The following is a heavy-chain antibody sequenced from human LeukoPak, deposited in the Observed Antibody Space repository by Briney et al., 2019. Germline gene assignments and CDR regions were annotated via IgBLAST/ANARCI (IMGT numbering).Heavy chain of an antibody. CDR3: AKAHRRYCSSTSCYWDY. J-gene: IGHJ4*02. Sequence: PGGSLRLSCAASGFTFSSYAMSWVRQAPGKGLEWVSAISGSGGSTYYADSMKGRFTISRDNSKNTLYLQMNSLRAEDTAVYYCAKAHRRYCSSTSCYWDYWGQGTLVTVSS. CDR2: ISGSGGST. D-gene: IGHD2-2*01. CDR1: GFTFSSYA. V-gene: IGHV3-23*01.